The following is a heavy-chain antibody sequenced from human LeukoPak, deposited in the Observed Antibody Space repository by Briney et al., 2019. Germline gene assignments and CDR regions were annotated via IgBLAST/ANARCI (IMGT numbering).Heavy chain of an antibody. V-gene: IGHV3-9*01. J-gene: IGHJ4*02. CDR3: AKADYYYGSGSLYFDY. CDR1: GFTFDDYA. D-gene: IGHD3-10*01. Sequence: PGGSLRLSCAASGFTFDDYAMHWVRQAPGKGLEWVSGISWNSGSIGYADSVKGRFTISRDNAKNSLYLQMNSLRAEDTALYYCAKADYYYGSGSLYFDYWGQGTLVTVSS. CDR2: ISWNSGSI.